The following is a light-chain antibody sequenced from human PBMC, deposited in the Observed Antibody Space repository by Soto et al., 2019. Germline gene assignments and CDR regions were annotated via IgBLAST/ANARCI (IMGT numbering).Light chain of an antibody. V-gene: IGKV1-9*01. J-gene: IGKJ1*01. CDR3: QQLNTYPWT. CDR1: QGISSY. Sequence: DIQMTQSPSSLSASVGERATIPCRASQGISSYLAWYQQKPGKAPKLLISAASTLQSGVPSRFSGSGSGTEFTLAISSLQPEDFATYYCQQLNTYPWTFGQGTKVDIK. CDR2: AAS.